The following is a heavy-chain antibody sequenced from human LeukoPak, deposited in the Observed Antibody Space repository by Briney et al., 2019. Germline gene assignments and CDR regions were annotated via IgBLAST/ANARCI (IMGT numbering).Heavy chain of an antibody. Sequence: SQTLSLTCTVSGGSISSGDYYWSWIRQPPGKGLEWIGYISSSGRTYYKPSLKSRFTVSMYTSKNQFSLKVSSVTAADTVVFYCARGQYGSGIAYWGQGTLVTVSS. CDR2: ISSSGRT. CDR3: ARGQYGSGIAY. CDR1: GGSISSGDYY. J-gene: IGHJ4*02. D-gene: IGHD3-10*01. V-gene: IGHV4-30-4*01.